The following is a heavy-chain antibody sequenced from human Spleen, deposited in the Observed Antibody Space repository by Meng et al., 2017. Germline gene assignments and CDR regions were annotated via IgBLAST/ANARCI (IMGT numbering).Heavy chain of an antibody. CDR1: GGSITSTSSY. D-gene: IGHD3-3*02. J-gene: IGHJ4*02. Sequence: QLHLQESGPGLVKPSETLSLTCTISGGSITSTSSYWGWVRQPPGKGLELIGSIYYRGSTNYNPSLKSRISMSVDMSKNQFSLKVNSVTAADTAIYYCVISSHNWGQGTLVTVSS. V-gene: IGHV4-39*07. CDR2: IYYRGST. CDR3: VISSHN.